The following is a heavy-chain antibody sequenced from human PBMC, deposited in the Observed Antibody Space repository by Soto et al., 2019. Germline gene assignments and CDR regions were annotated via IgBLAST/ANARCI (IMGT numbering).Heavy chain of an antibody. CDR1: GSTFSSYA. V-gene: IGHV1-69*01. D-gene: IGHD6-6*01. CDR3: ARGRPYSSSGNWFDP. CDR2: VIPIFGTA. J-gene: IGHJ5*02. Sequence: QVQLVQSGAEVKKPGSSVKVSCKASGSTFSSYAISWVRQAPGQGLEWMGGVIPIFGTANYAQKFQGRVTITADESTSTAYMELSSLTSEDPAVNYCARGRPYSSSGNWFDPWGQGTLVTVSS.